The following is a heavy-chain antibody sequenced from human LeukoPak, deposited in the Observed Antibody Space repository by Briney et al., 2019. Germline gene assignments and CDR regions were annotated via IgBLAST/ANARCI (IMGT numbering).Heavy chain of an antibody. V-gene: IGHV3-9*01. CDR3: AKGTRWDITMVQGLIDY. J-gene: IGHJ4*02. CDR1: GLTFDDYA. CDR2: ISWNSGCV. D-gene: IGHD3-10*01. Sequence: GSSLRLSCAASGLTFDDYAMLWPRHAPGKGLVGVSCISWNSGCVGYADSVTGRFTSYRDNPKNSLYLRMSSLRAEDTGLYYCAKGTRWDITMVQGLIDYWGEGTLVTASS.